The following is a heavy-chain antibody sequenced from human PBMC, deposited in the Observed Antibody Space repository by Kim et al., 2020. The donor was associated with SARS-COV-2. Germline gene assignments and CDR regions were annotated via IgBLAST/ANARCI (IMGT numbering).Heavy chain of an antibody. V-gene: IGHV3-73*01. CDR3: TGVPGISSSWWDAFDI. D-gene: IGHD6-13*01. CDR2: IRSKANTYAT. Sequence: GGSLRLSCAASGFTFSGSAMHWVRQASGKGLEWVGRIRSKANTYATAYAASVKGRFTISRDDSKNTAYLQMNSLKTEDTAVYYCTGVPGISSSWWDAFDIWGQGTMVTVSS. CDR1: GFTFSGSA. J-gene: IGHJ3*02.